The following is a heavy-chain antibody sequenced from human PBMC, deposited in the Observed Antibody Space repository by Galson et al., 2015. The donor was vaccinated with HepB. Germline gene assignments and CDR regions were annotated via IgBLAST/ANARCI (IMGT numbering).Heavy chain of an antibody. Sequence: QSGAEVKKPGESLKISCKGSGYNFTTYWIGWVRQMPGKGLEWMGIIYPGDSDTRYSPSFQGQVTISADKSISTAYLQWSSLKASDTAMYYCARPGTTAAMWANAFDIWGQGTMVTVSS. CDR2: IYPGDSDT. V-gene: IGHV5-51*01. J-gene: IGHJ3*02. CDR3: ARPGTTAAMWANAFDI. CDR1: GYNFTTYW. D-gene: IGHD2-2*01.